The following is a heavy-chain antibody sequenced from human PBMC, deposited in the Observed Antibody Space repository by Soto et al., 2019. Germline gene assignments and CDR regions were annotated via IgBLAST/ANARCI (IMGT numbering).Heavy chain of an antibody. Sequence: SETLSLTCTVSCGSISSYYWSWIRQPPGKGLEWIGYIYYSGSTNYNPSLKSRVTISVDTSKNQFSLKLSSVTAADTAVYYCAREGSSWYRHNWFDPWGQGTLVTVSS. CDR3: AREGSSWYRHNWFDP. CDR2: IYYSGST. J-gene: IGHJ5*02. V-gene: IGHV4-59*01. CDR1: CGSISSYY. D-gene: IGHD6-13*01.